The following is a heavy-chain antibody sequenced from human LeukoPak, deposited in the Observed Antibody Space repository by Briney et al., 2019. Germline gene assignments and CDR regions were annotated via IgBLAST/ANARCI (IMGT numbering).Heavy chain of an antibody. CDR1: GGSISSGRYY. CDR2: IHYSGST. J-gene: IGHJ4*02. D-gene: IGHD3-22*01. V-gene: IGHV4-31*03. Sequence: PSRTLSLTCNVSGGSISSGRYYWTWMRQHPGKGLEWIAYIHYSGSTYHNPSLKSRVTISVDTSKNQFSPKLSSVTAADTAVYYCARVAYYDSSGYSWYFDYWGQGTLVTVSS. CDR3: ARVAYYDSSGYSWYFDY.